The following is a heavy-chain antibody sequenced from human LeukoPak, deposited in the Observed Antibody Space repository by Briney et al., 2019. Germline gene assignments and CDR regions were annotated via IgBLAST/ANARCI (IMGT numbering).Heavy chain of an antibody. Sequence: PSETLSLTCTVSSGSINSYYWSWIRQPPGKGLDWIGYIHYSGSTNYNPSLKSRVTISVDTSKNQFSLKLSSVAAADTAVYYCARHYYDSTGYFYFDYWGQGTRVTVSS. CDR2: IHYSGST. CDR1: SGSINSYY. CDR3: ARHYYDSTGYFYFDY. J-gene: IGHJ4*02. D-gene: IGHD3-22*01. V-gene: IGHV4-59*01.